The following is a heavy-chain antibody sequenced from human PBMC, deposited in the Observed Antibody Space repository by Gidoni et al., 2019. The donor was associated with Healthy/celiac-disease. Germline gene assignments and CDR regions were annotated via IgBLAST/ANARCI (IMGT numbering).Heavy chain of an antibody. J-gene: IGHJ4*02. CDR2: ISAYNGYT. V-gene: IGHV1-18*01. CDR3: ARDWGGWGSGSYNFFDY. CDR1: GYTFTSYG. Sequence: QVQLVQSGAEVKKPGASVKVSCKASGYTFTSYGISWVRQAPGQGLEWMGWISAYNGYTNYAQKLQGRVTMTTDTSTSTAYMELRSLRSDDTAVYYCARDWGGWGSGSYNFFDYWGQGTLVTVSS. D-gene: IGHD3-10*01.